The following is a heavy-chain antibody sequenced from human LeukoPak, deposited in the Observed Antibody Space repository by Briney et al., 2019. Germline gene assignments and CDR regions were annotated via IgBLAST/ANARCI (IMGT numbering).Heavy chain of an antibody. CDR2: IYHSGST. D-gene: IGHD6-13*01. CDR1: GGSISRSNW. CDR3: ARAYHSSWYLNWFDP. J-gene: IGHJ5*02. V-gene: IGHV4-4*02. Sequence: SETLSLTCAVSGGSISRSNWWSWVRQPPGKGLEWIGEIYHSGSTNYNPSLKSRVTISVDKSKNQFSLKLSSVTAADTAVYYCARAYHSSWYLNWFDPWGQGTLVTVSS.